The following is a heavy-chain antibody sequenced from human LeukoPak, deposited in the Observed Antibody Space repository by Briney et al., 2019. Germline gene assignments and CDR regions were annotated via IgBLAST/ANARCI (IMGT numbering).Heavy chain of an antibody. CDR1: GGSISSSSYY. Sequence: SETLWLTCTVYGGSISSSSYYWGWIRQPPGKGLEWIGSIYYSGSTYYNPSLKSRVTISVDTSKNQFSLKLSSVTAADTAVYYCARDPSSSWPNRGYYYYYMDVWGKGTTVTVSS. J-gene: IGHJ6*03. CDR2: IYYSGST. D-gene: IGHD6-13*01. V-gene: IGHV4-39*02. CDR3: ARDPSSSWPNRGYYYYYMDV.